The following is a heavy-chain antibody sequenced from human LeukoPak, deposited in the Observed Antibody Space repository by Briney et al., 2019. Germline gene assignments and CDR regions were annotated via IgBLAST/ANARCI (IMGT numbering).Heavy chain of an antibody. Sequence: PGGSLRLSCAASGFTVSSNNMSWVRQAPGKGLEWVSVIYSGGSTYYADSVKGRFTISRDNSKNTLYLQMNSLRAEDTAVYYCARAGYYDSSGYYLDYWGQGTLVTVSS. CDR1: GFTVSSNN. V-gene: IGHV3-66*02. J-gene: IGHJ4*02. CDR3: ARAGYYDSSGYYLDY. CDR2: IYSGGST. D-gene: IGHD3-22*01.